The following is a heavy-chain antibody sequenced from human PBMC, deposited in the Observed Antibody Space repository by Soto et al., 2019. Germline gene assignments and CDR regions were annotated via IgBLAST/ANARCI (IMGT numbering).Heavy chain of an antibody. D-gene: IGHD3-10*01. J-gene: IGHJ6*02. V-gene: IGHV3-33*01. Sequence: QVQLVESGGGVVQPGRSLRLSCAASGFTFSSYGMHWVRQAPGKGLEWVAVIWYDGSNKYYADSVKGRFTISRDNSKNTLYLQMTCLRAEDTAVYYCARDEGLGVNYYYYGMDVWGQGTTVTVSS. CDR2: IWYDGSNK. CDR1: GFTFSSYG. CDR3: ARDEGLGVNYYYYGMDV.